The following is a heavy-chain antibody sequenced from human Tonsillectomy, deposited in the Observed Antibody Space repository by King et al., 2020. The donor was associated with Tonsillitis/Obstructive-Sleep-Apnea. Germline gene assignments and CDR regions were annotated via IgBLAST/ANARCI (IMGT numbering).Heavy chain of an antibody. D-gene: IGHD7-27*01. CDR3: AHSVLTWDYYYYMGV. CDR2: IYWDDDK. J-gene: IGHJ6*03. V-gene: IGHV2-5*02. CDR1: GFSLSVSGVG. Sequence: VTLKESGPTLVKPTQTLTLTCTFSGFSLSVSGVGVGWIRQPPGKALEWLALIYWDDDKRYRPSLQSRLTITKDTSKNQVVLTMTNMDPVDTATYYCAHSVLTWDYYYYMGVWGKGTTVTVSS.